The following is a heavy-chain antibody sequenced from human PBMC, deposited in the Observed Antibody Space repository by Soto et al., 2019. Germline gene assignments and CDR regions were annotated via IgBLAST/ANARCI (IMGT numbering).Heavy chain of an antibody. V-gene: IGHV4-39*01. D-gene: IGHD3-22*01. J-gene: IGHJ6*02. CDR3: AGGDYYHSSGYYFYYYTMDV. CDR2: VYYGGST. Sequence: SETLSLTCTVSGGSISGSSYYWGWIRQPPGKGLEWIGNVYYGGSTSYNPSLKSRVTISVETSKSQFSLKLSSVTAADTAVYYCAGGDYYHSSGYYFYYYTMDVWGQGTTVTVSS. CDR1: GGSISGSSYY.